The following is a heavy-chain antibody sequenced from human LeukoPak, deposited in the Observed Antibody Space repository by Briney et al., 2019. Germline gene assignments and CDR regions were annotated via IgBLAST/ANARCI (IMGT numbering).Heavy chain of an antibody. CDR2: INPSGGST. V-gene: IGHV1-46*01. J-gene: IGHJ4*02. CDR1: GYTFTSYK. Sequence: ASVKVSCKASGYTFTSYKMHWVRQAPGQGLEWMGIINPSGGSTTYAQKFQGRITMTRDTSTHTVYMELSSLRSEDTATYYCARGQEYSYELDSWGQGTLVTVSP. CDR3: ARGQEYSYELDS. D-gene: IGHD5-18*01.